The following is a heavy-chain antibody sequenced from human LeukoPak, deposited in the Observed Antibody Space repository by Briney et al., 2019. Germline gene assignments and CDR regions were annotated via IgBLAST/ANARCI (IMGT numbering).Heavy chain of an antibody. CDR2: IRYDGSNK. CDR3: ARIRTTVTTETDY. D-gene: IGHD4-17*01. CDR1: GFTFSSYW. J-gene: IGHJ4*02. V-gene: IGHV3-30*02. Sequence: GGSLRLSCAASGFTFSSYWMSWVRQAPGKGLEWVAFIRYDGSNKYYADSVKGRFTISRDNSKNTLYLQMNSLRAEDTAVYYCARIRTTVTTETDYWGQGTLVTVPS.